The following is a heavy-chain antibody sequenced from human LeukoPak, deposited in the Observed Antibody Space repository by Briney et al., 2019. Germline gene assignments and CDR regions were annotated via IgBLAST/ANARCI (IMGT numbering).Heavy chain of an antibody. CDR2: IYYSGST. Sequence: SETLSLTCTASGGSISSYYWSWIRQPPGKGLEWIGYIYYSGSTNYNPSLKSRVTISVDTSKNQFSLKLSSVTAADTAVYYCAAQYSSSWGLFWYWGQGTLVTVSS. CDR1: GGSISSYY. V-gene: IGHV4-59*01. CDR3: AAQYSSSWGLFWY. D-gene: IGHD6-13*01. J-gene: IGHJ4*02.